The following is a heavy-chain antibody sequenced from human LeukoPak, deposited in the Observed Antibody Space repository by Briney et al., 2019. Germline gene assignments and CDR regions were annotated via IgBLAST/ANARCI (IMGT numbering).Heavy chain of an antibody. CDR1: CGSFSGYY. V-gene: IGHV4-34*01. CDR3: ARGPYSYGYEGPFDY. CDR2: INHSGST. Sequence: PSETLSLTCAVYCGSFSGYYWSWIRQPPGKGLEWIGEINHSGSTNYNPSLKSRVTISVDTSKNQFSLKLSSVTAADTAVYYCARGPYSYGYEGPFDYWGQGTLVTVSS. D-gene: IGHD5-18*01. J-gene: IGHJ4*02.